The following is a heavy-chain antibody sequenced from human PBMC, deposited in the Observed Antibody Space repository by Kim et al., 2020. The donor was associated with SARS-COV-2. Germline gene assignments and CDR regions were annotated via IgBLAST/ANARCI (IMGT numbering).Heavy chain of an antibody. V-gene: IGHV6-1*01. J-gene: IGHJ4*02. CDR3: ARDRYSGSYSPFDY. Sequence: AVFVKSRITINPDTSKNQFSRQLNSVTPEDTAVYYCARDRYSGSYSPFDYWGQGTLVTVSS. D-gene: IGHD1-26*01.